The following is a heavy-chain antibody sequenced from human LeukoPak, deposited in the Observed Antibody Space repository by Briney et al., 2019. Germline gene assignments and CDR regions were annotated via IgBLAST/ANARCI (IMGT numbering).Heavy chain of an antibody. CDR1: GFTFSTYT. J-gene: IGHJ4*02. CDR3: ARDGERYCSGGSCSHIGH. Sequence: GGSLRLSCAASGFTFSTYTMNWVRQAPGKGLEWVSSISCSSSYIYYADSVKGRFTISRDNARNSLYLQMNSLRPEDTAVYYCARDGERYCSGGSCSHIGHWGQGTLVSVSS. D-gene: IGHD2-15*01. CDR2: ISCSSSYI. V-gene: IGHV3-21*01.